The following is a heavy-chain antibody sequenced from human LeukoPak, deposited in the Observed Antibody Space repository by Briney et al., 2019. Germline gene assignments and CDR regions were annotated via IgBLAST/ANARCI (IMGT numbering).Heavy chain of an antibody. CDR3: ARRSIAAAGNYFDY. J-gene: IGHJ4*02. CDR1: GGSISSHY. V-gene: IGHV4-59*08. D-gene: IGHD6-13*01. CDR2: IYYSGST. Sequence: SSETLSLTCTVSGGSISSHYWSWIRQPPGKGLEWIGYIYYSGSTNYNPSLKSRVTISVDTSKNQFSLKVSSVTAADTAVYYCARRSIAAAGNYFDYWGQGTLVTVSS.